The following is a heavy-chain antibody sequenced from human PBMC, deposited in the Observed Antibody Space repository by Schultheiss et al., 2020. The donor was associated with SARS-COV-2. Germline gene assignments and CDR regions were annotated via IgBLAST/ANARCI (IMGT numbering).Heavy chain of an antibody. J-gene: IGHJ5*02. CDR1: GFTVSSNY. D-gene: IGHD3-22*01. CDR3: ARDDYDSSEFWFDP. V-gene: IGHV3-66*01. CDR2: IYSGGST. Sequence: GGSLRLSCAASGFTVSSNYMSWVRQAPGKGLEWVSVIYSGGSTYYADSVKGRFTISRDNSKNTLYLQMNSLRAEDTAVYYCARDDYDSSEFWFDPWGQGTLVTVSS.